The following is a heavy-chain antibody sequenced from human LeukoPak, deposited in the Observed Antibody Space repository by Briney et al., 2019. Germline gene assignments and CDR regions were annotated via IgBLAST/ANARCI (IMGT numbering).Heavy chain of an antibody. D-gene: IGHD6-13*01. CDR1: GGTFSRYT. CDR3: ARSMYSSNYFDY. J-gene: IGHJ4*02. CDR2: IIPILGIA. V-gene: IGHV1-69*02. Sequence: SVKASCKASGGTFSRYTISWVRQAPGHGLEWRGRIIPILGIANYAQKFQGRVTITPDKSTSTAYMELSSLRSEDTAVYYCARSMYSSNYFDYWGQGTLVTVSS.